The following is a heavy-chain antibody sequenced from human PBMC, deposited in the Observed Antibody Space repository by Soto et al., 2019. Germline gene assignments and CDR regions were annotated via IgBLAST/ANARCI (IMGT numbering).Heavy chain of an antibody. V-gene: IGHV3-23*01. J-gene: IGHJ4*02. Sequence: GGSLRLSCAASGVTFGTYAMNWVRQAPGKGLEWVSSTPGSGGSAYYADSVRGRFTISRDNSKNTVYLQLDSLRPEDSAIYYCAKGGSSGWFYFDFWGQGTQVTVSS. CDR2: TPGSGGSA. CDR1: GVTFGTYA. CDR3: AKGGSSGWFYFDF. D-gene: IGHD6-19*01.